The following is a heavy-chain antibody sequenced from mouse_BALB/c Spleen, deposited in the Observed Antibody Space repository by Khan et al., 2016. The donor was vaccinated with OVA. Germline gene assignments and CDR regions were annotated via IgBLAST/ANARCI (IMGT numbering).Heavy chain of an antibody. CDR3: ARWGYGNPFAY. CDR1: GYTFTSFY. Sequence: QVQLQQPGAELVKPGASVKISCKASGYTFTSFYMYWVKQRPGQGLEWIGGINPSNGDTHFYEKFKSKATLTVDKSSTTAYMQFSSLTSEDTAVYYCARWGYGNPFAYGGQGTLVTVSA. V-gene: IGHV1S81*02. D-gene: IGHD2-1*01. CDR2: INPSNGDT. J-gene: IGHJ3*01.